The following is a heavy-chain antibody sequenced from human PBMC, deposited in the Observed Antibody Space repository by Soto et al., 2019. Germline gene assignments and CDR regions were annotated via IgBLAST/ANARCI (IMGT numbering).Heavy chain of an antibody. CDR2: ISSSVSYT. J-gene: IGHJ4*02. CDR3: AKDSGRVTNRFDS. D-gene: IGHD4-17*01. CDR1: GFTFSDYY. Sequence: PGGSLRLSCAASGFTFSDYYMTWIRQAPGKGLEWVSYISSSVSYTNYADSVKGRFTISRDNAKNSVYLQMNSLGAEDTAVYYCAKDSGRVTNRFDSWGQGTLVTVSS. V-gene: IGHV3-11*06.